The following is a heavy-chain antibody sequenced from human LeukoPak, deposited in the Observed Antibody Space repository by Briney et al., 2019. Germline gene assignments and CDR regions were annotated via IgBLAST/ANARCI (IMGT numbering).Heavy chain of an antibody. Sequence: SETLSLTCTISGGFISSSSYYWGWIRQLPGKGLEWIGDIYYSGSTYYNPALKSRVSMSIDTSKNQFSLELRSVAAADTALYYCAGRRYYDSTGYLEWGQGTLVTVTS. CDR2: IYYSGST. D-gene: IGHD3-22*01. V-gene: IGHV4-39*01. J-gene: IGHJ1*01. CDR3: AGRRYYDSTGYLE. CDR1: GGFISSSSYY.